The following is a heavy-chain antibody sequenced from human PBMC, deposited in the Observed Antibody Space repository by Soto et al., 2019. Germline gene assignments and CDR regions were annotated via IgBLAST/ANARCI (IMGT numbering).Heavy chain of an antibody. CDR2: IYYSGST. J-gene: IGHJ6*02. CDR3: ARVNAPEITIFGVVNAYYYYGMDV. Sequence: PSETLSLTCTVSGGSISSGGYYWSWIRQHPGKGLEWIGYIYYSGSTYYNPSLKSRVTISVDTSKNQFSLKLSSVTAADTAVYYCARVNAPEITIFGVVNAYYYYGMDVWGRGTTVTVSS. D-gene: IGHD3-3*01. V-gene: IGHV4-31*03. CDR1: GGSISSGGYY.